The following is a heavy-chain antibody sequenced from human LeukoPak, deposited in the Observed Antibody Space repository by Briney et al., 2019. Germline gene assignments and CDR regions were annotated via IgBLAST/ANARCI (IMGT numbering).Heavy chain of an antibody. V-gene: IGHV1-46*01. J-gene: IGHJ6*03. D-gene: IGHD7-27*01. CDR1: AYTFTFSY. Sequence: GSSVSLSCTASAYTFTFSYMHWIRLAPAQGQGLKWILNTSGGSTSYSQEYQGRGSFTSSMATATNYMQLRSTRSEATAVYYYARGGRGLWGGLGIHENYYYYYIDVWGKGTTVTVSS. CDR2: LNTSGGST. CDR3: ARGGRGLWGGLGIHENYYYYYIDV.